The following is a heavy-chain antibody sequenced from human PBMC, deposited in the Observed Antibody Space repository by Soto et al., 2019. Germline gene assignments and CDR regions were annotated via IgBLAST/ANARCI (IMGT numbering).Heavy chain of an antibody. Sequence: GGSLRLSCAVSGFTVSSNYMSWVRQAPGKGLEWVSLIYSSGSTYYADSVKGRFIISRDNSKNTLYLQMNSLRAEDTAVYYCARGGILWPAVVNYYGLDVWGQGTTVTVS. CDR2: IYSSGST. J-gene: IGHJ6*02. V-gene: IGHV3-66*01. CDR1: GFTVSSNY. D-gene: IGHD2-15*01. CDR3: ARGGILWPAVVNYYGLDV.